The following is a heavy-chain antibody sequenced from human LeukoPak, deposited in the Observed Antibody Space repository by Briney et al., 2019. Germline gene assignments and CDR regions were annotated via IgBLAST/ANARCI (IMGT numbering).Heavy chain of an antibody. CDR3: ARPSDDEWLVTKRELYC. CDR2: INGSGGNT. CDR1: GFSFRYNA. J-gene: IGHJ4*02. V-gene: IGHV3-23*01. D-gene: IGHD5-12*01. Sequence: GGSLRLSCAASGFSFRYNAMTGVRESPGKGLEGFSAINGSGGNTYYEDSVKGRFTISRDNSKNTLFLQMTSLRAEDTAVYYCARPSDDEWLVTKRELYCWGQGTLVTVSS.